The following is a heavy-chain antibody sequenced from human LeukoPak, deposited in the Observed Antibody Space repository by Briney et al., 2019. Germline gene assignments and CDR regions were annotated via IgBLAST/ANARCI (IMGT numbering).Heavy chain of an antibody. CDR3: ARVGYYYDGTDY. D-gene: IGHD3-22*01. J-gene: IGHJ4*02. V-gene: IGHV1-8*01. CDR1: GYTFTSYD. CDR2: MYPNSGNT. Sequence: ASVKVSXKASGYTFTSYDINWVRQATGQGLEWMGWMYPNSGNTGYAQKFQGRVTMTRNTSISTAYMELSSLRSEDTAVYYCARVGYYYDGTDYWGQGTLVTVSS.